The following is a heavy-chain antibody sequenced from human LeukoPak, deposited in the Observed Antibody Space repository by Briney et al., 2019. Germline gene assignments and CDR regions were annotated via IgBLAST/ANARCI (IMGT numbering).Heavy chain of an antibody. CDR2: IYHSGST. J-gene: IGHJ4*02. Sequence: PSETLSLTCAVSGYSISSGYYWGWIRQPPGKGLEWIRSIYHSGSTYYNPSLKSRVTISVDTSKNQFSLKLSSVTAADTAVYYCARGSQDYYDILTGYDYWGQGTLVTVSS. D-gene: IGHD3-9*01. CDR3: ARGSQDYYDILTGYDY. V-gene: IGHV4-38-2*01. CDR1: GYSISSGYY.